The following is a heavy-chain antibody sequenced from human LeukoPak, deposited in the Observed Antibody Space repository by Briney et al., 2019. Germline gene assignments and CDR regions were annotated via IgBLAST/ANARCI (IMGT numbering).Heavy chain of an antibody. CDR1: GYTFTSYG. CDR2: ISAYNGNT. V-gene: IGHV1-18*01. J-gene: IGHJ6*03. Sequence: ASVKVSCKASGYTFTSYGISWVRQAPGQGLEWMGWISAYNGNTNYAQKLQGRVTMTTDTSTSTAYMELRSLRSDDTAVYYCARDGPGYCSGGSCYWGFYYYYYYMHVWGKGTTVTISS. D-gene: IGHD2-15*01. CDR3: ARDGPGYCSGGSCYWGFYYYYYYMHV.